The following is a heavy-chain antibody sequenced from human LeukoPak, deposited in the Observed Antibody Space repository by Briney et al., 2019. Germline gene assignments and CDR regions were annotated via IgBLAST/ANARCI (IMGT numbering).Heavy chain of an antibody. D-gene: IGHD5-18*01. Sequence: SETLSLTCAVYGGSFSGYYWSWIRQPPGKGLEWIGEINHSGSTNYNPSLKSRVTISADTSKNQFSLTVSSVTAADTAVYYCASTRFVNWIHVGYMDVWGKGTTVTVSS. CDR2: INHSGST. J-gene: IGHJ6*03. CDR3: ASTRFVNWIHVGYMDV. V-gene: IGHV4-34*01. CDR1: GGSFSGYY.